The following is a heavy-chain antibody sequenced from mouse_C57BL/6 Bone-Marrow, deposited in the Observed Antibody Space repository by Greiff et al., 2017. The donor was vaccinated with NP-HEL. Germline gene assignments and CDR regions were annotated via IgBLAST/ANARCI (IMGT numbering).Heavy chain of an antibody. CDR3: ARDYYGSSPGDY. D-gene: IGHD1-1*01. V-gene: IGHV1-52*01. CDR1: GYTFTSYW. Sequence: QVQLQQPGAELVRPGSSVKLSCKASGYTFTSYWMHWVKQRPIQGLEWIGNIDPSDSDTHYNQKFKDKATLTVDKSSSTAYMQLSSLTSEDSAVYYCARDYYGSSPGDYWGQGTTLTVSS. J-gene: IGHJ2*01. CDR2: IDPSDSDT.